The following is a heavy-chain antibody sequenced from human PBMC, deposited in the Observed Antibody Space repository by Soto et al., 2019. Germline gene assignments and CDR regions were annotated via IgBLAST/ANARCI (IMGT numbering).Heavy chain of an antibody. CDR2: ISYDGSNK. CDR3: ARDQGVDIDY. Sequence: QVQLVESGGGVVQPGRSLRLSCAASGFTFSSYAMHWVRQAPGKGLEWVAIISYDGSNKYYADSVKGRFTFSRDNSRNTLYLQMNSLRAEDTAVYYCARDQGVDIDYWGQGTLVTVSS. CDR1: GFTFSSYA. J-gene: IGHJ4*02. D-gene: IGHD2-15*01. V-gene: IGHV3-30-3*01.